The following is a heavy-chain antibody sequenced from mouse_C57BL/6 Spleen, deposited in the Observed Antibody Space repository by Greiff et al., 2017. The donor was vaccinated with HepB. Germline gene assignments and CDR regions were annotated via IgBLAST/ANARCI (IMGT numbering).Heavy chain of an antibody. CDR2: IWSGGST. CDR3: AREEVLSRDFDV. V-gene: IGHV2-2*01. J-gene: IGHJ1*03. Sequence: QVQLKESGPGLVQPSQSLSITCTVSGFSLTSYGVHWVRQSPGKGLEWLGVIWSGGSTDYNAAFISRLSISKDNSKSQVFFKMNSLQADDTAIYYCAREEVLSRDFDVWGTGTTVTVSS. CDR1: GFSLTSYG. D-gene: IGHD1-1*02.